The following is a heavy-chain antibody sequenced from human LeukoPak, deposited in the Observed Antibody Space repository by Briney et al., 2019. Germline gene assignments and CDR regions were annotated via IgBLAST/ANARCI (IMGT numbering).Heavy chain of an antibody. D-gene: IGHD2-15*01. Sequence: ASVKVSCEASGYTFTGYYMHWVRQAPGQGLEWMGWINPNSGGTKYAQKFQGRATMTSDASISTAYMELSSLRSDDTAVYYCASRPDQHLLYYFDYWGQGALVTVSS. CDR2: INPNSGGT. CDR1: GYTFTGYY. CDR3: ASRPDQHLLYYFDY. J-gene: IGHJ4*02. V-gene: IGHV1-2*02.